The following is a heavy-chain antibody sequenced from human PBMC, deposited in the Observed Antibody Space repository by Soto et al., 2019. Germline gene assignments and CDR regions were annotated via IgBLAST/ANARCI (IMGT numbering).Heavy chain of an antibody. CDR2: ISGYNGNT. V-gene: IGHV1-18*01. J-gene: IGHJ6*02. Sequence: QVQLVQSGAEVKKPGASVKVSCKSSGYTFSMSGISWVRQAPGQGLEWMGWISGYNGNTNYEQKFQDRVTXTXXXTXYTAYMELRSLRSDDTAVYYCAREGPRPYYDYGMDVWGQGTTVTVSS. CDR1: GYTFSMSG. CDR3: AREGPRPYYDYGMDV.